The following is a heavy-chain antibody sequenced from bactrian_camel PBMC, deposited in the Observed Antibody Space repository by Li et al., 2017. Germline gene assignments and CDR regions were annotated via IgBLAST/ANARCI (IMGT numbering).Heavy chain of an antibody. CDR1: RLTFSSAC. V-gene: IGHV3S1*01. D-gene: IGHD6*01. Sequence: VQLVESGGGSVQPGETLRLSCKISRLTFSSACLGWFRQAPGKEREGVASINAYGGTTYADSVKGRFTISKDNANNTLYLQMNSLKPEDTAMYYCAEGRGSRGEHCYSLNYWGQGTQVTVS. J-gene: IGHJ4*01. CDR2: INAYGGT. CDR3: AEGRGSRGEHCYSLNY.